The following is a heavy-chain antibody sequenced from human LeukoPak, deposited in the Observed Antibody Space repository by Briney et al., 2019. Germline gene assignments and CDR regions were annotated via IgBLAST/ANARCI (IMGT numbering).Heavy chain of an antibody. CDR3: ARTYCSGGSCYPIAGKYGIAV. V-gene: IGHV3-13*04. CDR2: IGTAGDT. J-gene: IGHJ6*02. Sequence: GGSLSLFFATSGFTFSSYDMHWVRQATGKGLEWVSAIGTAGDTYYPGSVKGRFTISRENAKNSLYLQMNSLRAGDTAVYYCARTYCSGGSCYPIAGKYGIAVWGQGTTVTVSS. CDR1: GFTFSSYD. D-gene: IGHD2-15*01.